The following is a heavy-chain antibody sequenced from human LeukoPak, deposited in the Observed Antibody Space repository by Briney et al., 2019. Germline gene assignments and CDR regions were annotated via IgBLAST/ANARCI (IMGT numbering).Heavy chain of an antibody. Sequence: GGSLRLSCSASGFTFSSYAMHWVRQAPGKGLEYVSAISSNGGSTYYADSAKGRFTISRDNSKNTLYLQMSSLRAEDTAVYYCVKRKYCSGGSCYSDYFDYWGQGTLVTVSS. CDR3: VKRKYCSGGSCYSDYFDY. V-gene: IGHV3-64D*06. D-gene: IGHD2-15*01. J-gene: IGHJ4*02. CDR1: GFTFSSYA. CDR2: ISSNGGST.